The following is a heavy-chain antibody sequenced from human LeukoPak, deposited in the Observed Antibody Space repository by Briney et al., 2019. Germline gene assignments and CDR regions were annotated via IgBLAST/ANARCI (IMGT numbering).Heavy chain of an antibody. V-gene: IGHV3-30-3*01. J-gene: IGHJ4*02. CDR1: GFTFSSYA. D-gene: IGHD1-26*01. Sequence: GGSLRLSCTASGFTFSSYAMNWVRQAPGKGLNWVAVISYDGGSKYYADSVKGRFTISRDNSQSTLYLQVNSLRTDDTAIYYCARGSFTTIGLFYYWGQGTLATVSS. CDR2: ISYDGGSK. CDR3: ARGSFTTIGLFYY.